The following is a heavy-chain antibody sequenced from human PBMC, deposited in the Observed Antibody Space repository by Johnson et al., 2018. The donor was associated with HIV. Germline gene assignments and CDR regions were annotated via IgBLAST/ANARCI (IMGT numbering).Heavy chain of an antibody. CDR1: GFTFSSYA. V-gene: IGHV3-30-3*01. Sequence: QVQLVESGGGLVKPGGSLRLSCAASGFTFSSYAMHWVRQAPGKGLEWVAVISYDGSNKYYADSVKGRFTISRDNSKNTLYLQMNSLRAEDTAVYYCAAPVGATGWGQGTMVTVSS. J-gene: IGHJ3*01. CDR3: AAPVGATG. D-gene: IGHD1-26*01. CDR2: ISYDGSNK.